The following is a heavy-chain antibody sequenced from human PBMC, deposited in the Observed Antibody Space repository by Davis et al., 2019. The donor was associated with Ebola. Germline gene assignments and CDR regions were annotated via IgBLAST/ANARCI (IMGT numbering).Heavy chain of an antibody. J-gene: IGHJ4*02. V-gene: IGHV1-3*01. Sequence: KFQGRVTITRDTSASTAYMELSSLRSEDTAVYYCARVPYYDFWSGYCFDYWGQGTLVTVSS. CDR3: ARVPYYDFWSGYCFDY. D-gene: IGHD3-3*01.